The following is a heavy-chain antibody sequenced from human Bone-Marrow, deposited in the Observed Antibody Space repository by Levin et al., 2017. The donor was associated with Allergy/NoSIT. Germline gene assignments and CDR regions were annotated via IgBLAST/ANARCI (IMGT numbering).Heavy chain of an antibody. CDR2: IYYSGST. J-gene: IGHJ4*02. CDR3: ARGGGGATVLDY. Sequence: SETLSLTCTVSGGSISSYYWSWIRQPPGKGLEWIGYIYYSGSTNYNPSLKSRVTISVDTSKNQFSLKLSSVTAADTAVYYCARGGGGATVLDYWGQGTLVTVSS. D-gene: IGHD4-17*01. CDR1: GGSISSYY. V-gene: IGHV4-59*01.